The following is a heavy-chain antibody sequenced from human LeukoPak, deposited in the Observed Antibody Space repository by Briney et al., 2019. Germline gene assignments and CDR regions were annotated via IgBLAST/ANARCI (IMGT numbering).Heavy chain of an antibody. Sequence: ASVKVSCKASGYTFTSYAMNWVRQAPGQGLEWMGWINTNTGNPTCAQGFTGRFVFSLDTSVSTAYLQISSLKAEDTAVYYCARDPYSNYVSLYFDYWGQGTLVTVSS. J-gene: IGHJ4*02. CDR2: INTNTGNP. D-gene: IGHD4-11*01. V-gene: IGHV7-4-1*02. CDR3: ARDPYSNYVSLYFDY. CDR1: GYTFTSYA.